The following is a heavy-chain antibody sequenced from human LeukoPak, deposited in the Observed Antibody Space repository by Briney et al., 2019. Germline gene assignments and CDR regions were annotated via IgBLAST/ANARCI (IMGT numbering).Heavy chain of an antibody. V-gene: IGHV1-18*01. CDR2: ISAYNNYT. Sequence: GASVTLSCKASGYTFTHYIINWVRQAPGQGLEWMGKISAYNNYTTYAQKFQGRIAMTTDTSTNTTYMDLRSLRSDDTAFYYCAREGADDHGRLLWFDHWGQGTLVTVSS. D-gene: IGHD4-17*01. CDR1: GYTFTHYI. CDR3: AREGADDHGRLLWFDH. J-gene: IGHJ5*02.